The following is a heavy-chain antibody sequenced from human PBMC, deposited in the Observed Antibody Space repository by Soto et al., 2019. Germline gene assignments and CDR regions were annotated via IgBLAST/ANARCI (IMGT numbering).Heavy chain of an antibody. CDR3: ARGYYEILTGNYKECYYHDMDV. J-gene: IGHJ6*02. V-gene: IGHV4-4*02. Sequence: SETLSLTCAVSGGSISGANWGSWVRQSPGKGLEWIGEIYHGGSINYNPSLRSRVTISVDKSKNHFSLRLSSVTAADTAVYYCARGYYEILTGNYKECYYHDMDVWGQGTTVT. CDR1: GGSISGANW. D-gene: IGHD3-9*01. CDR2: IYHGGSI.